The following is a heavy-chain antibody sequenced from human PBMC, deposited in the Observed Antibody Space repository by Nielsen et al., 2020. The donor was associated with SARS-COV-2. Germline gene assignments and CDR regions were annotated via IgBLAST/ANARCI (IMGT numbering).Heavy chain of an antibody. V-gene: IGHV1-18*01. CDR3: ARVRGSYCSSTSCYGGGWFDP. D-gene: IGHD2-2*01. CDR1: GYTFTSYG. Sequence: ASVKVSCKASGYTFTSYGISWVRQAPGQGLEWMGWISAYNGNTNYAQKLQGRVTMTTDTSTSTAYMELRSLRSDDTAVYYCARVRGSYCSSTSCYGGGWFDPWGQGTLVTVSS. CDR2: ISAYNGNT. J-gene: IGHJ5*02.